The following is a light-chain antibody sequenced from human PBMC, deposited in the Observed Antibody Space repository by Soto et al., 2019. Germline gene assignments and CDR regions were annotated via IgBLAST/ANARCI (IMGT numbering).Light chain of an antibody. J-gene: IGKJ1*01. Sequence: DIPTTQSPSSLSASVGDRVIIPCRASQSISNYLNWYQQKPGKAPKLLIFAASSLQSGVPSRFSGSGSGTNFTLTISSLQPEDFATYYCQQSYLNRAFGQGTKVDIK. V-gene: IGKV1-39*01. CDR3: QQSYLNRA. CDR1: QSISNY. CDR2: AAS.